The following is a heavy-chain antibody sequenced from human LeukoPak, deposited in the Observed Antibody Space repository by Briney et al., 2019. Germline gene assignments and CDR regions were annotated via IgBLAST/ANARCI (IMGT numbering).Heavy chain of an antibody. Sequence: PGGSPRLSCAASGFTFSSYAMSWVRQAPGKGLEWVSAISGSGGSTYYADSVKGRFTISRDNSKNTLYLQMNSLRAEDTAVYYCAKGPKPYGDYDLYWGQGTLVTVSS. D-gene: IGHD4-17*01. J-gene: IGHJ4*02. V-gene: IGHV3-23*01. CDR1: GFTFSSYA. CDR2: ISGSGGST. CDR3: AKGPKPYGDYDLY.